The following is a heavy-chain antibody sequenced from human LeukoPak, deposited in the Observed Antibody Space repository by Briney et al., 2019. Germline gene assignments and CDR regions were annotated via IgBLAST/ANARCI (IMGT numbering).Heavy chain of an antibody. V-gene: IGHV3-48*02. J-gene: IGHJ4*02. CDR2: ISSSSSTI. D-gene: IGHD3-3*01. CDR3: ARGGTYYDFWSGYYLDY. Sequence: GGSLRLSCAASGFTFSSYSMNWVRQAPGKGLEWVSYISSSSSTIYYADSVEGRFTISRDNAKNSLYLQMNSLRDEDTAVYYCARGGTYYDFWSGYYLDYWGQGTLVTVSS. CDR1: GFTFSSYS.